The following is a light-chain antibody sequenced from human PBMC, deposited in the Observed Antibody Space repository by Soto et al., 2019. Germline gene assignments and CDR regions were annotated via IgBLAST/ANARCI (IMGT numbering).Light chain of an antibody. V-gene: IGLV1-40*01. CDR2: GNS. Sequence: QSVLTQPPSVSGAPGQRVTISCTGSRSNIGAGYDVHWYQQLPGTAPKLLIYGNSNRPSGVPDRFSGSKSGTSASLAITGLQAMDEADYYCQSYDSSLSGYVVFGGGTKLTVL. J-gene: IGLJ2*01. CDR1: RSNIGAGYD. CDR3: QSYDSSLSGYVV.